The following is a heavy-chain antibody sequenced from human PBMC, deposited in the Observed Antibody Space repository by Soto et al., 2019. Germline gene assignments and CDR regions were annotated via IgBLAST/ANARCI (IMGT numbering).Heavy chain of an antibody. CDR3: ERLPSRQLVDY. D-gene: IGHD2-15*01. CDR2: MFYGVST. V-gene: IGHV4-39*01. Sequence: SETLSLTCTVSGSSINSSGYYWGWIRQPPGKGLEWIGSMFYGVSTYYNPSLKSRVTVSVDTSKNQFSLNLRSVNAADTAVYYCERLPSRQLVDYWGQGTLVTVSS. CDR1: GSSINSSGYY. J-gene: IGHJ4*02.